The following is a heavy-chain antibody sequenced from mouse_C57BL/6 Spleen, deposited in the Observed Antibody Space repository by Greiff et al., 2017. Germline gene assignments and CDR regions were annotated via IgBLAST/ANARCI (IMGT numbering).Heavy chain of an antibody. D-gene: IGHD2-4*01. CDR3: ARHPYDYPYSMDY. CDR1: GYTFTDYY. Sequence: EVQLQQSGPELVKPGASVKISCKASGYTFTDYYMNWVKQSHGKSLEWIGDINPNNGGTSYNQKFKGKASLTVDKSSSTAYMEHRSLTSEDSAVYYCARHPYDYPYSMDYWGQGTSVTVSS. V-gene: IGHV1-26*01. J-gene: IGHJ4*01. CDR2: INPNNGGT.